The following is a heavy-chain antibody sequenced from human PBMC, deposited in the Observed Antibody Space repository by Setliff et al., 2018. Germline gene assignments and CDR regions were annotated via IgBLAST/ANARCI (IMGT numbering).Heavy chain of an antibody. CDR2: IGHTGSI. Sequence: SETLSLTCTVSGYSISSGYIWGWIRQPPGKGLEWVGNIGHTGSINYNPSLKSRLTISRDTSKNQFSLKVRSMTAADTAVYYCAKQGSYYYYMDVWGKGTTVTVSS. CDR3: AKQGSYYYYMDV. V-gene: IGHV4-38-2*02. CDR1: GYSISSGYI. J-gene: IGHJ6*03. D-gene: IGHD6-13*01.